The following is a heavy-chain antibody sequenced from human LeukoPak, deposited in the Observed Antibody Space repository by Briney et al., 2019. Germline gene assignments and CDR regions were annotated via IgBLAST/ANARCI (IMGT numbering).Heavy chain of an antibody. D-gene: IGHD3-22*01. Sequence: SETLSLTCTVSGASISIASYWWSWIRQPAGTGLEWIGRIFPTGPTYYNPSLRGRVTMLIDKSKNSVSLKVTSVTAEDTAVYFCARSNYYDSHSLDYWGQGSLVTVSS. CDR3: ARSNYYDSHSLDY. V-gene: IGHV4-61*02. CDR2: IFPTGPT. CDR1: GASISIASYW. J-gene: IGHJ4*02.